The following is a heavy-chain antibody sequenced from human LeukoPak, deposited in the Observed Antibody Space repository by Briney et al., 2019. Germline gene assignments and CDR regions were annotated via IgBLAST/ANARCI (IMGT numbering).Heavy chain of an antibody. J-gene: IGHJ6*02. CDR2: MNPNSGNT. CDR3: ARGYQEMVYAIRRYYGMDV. D-gene: IGHD2-8*01. V-gene: IGHV1-8*01. CDR1: GYTFTSYD. Sequence: ASVKVSCKASGYTFTSYDINWVRQATGQGVEWMGWMNPNSGNTGYGQKFQGRVTMTRTTSISTAYMELSSLRSEDTAVYYCARGYQEMVYAIRRYYGMDVWGQGTTVTVSS.